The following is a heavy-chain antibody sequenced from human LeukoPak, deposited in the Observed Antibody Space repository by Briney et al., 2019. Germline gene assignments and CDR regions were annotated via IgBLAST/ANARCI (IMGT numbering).Heavy chain of an antibody. J-gene: IGHJ6*03. Sequence: SVKVSCKASGGTFSSYAISWVRQAPGRGLEWMGRIIPIFGTANYAQKFQGRVTITTDESTSTAYMELSSLRSEDTAVHYCARERTPEDTAMTYYYYYYMDVWGKGTTVTVSS. CDR3: ARERTPEDTAMTYYYYYYMDV. V-gene: IGHV1-69*05. CDR1: GGTFSSYA. D-gene: IGHD5-18*01. CDR2: IIPIFGTA.